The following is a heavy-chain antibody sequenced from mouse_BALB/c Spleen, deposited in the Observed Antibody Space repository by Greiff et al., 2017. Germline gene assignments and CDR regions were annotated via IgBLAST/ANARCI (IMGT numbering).Heavy chain of an antibody. CDR2: IYPGNGDT. V-gene: IGHV1-12*01. Sequence: LQQPGAELVKPGASVKMSCKASGYTFTSYNMHWVKQTPGQGLEWIGAIYPGNGDTSYNQKFKGKATLTADKSSSTAYMQLSSLTSEDSAVYYCARSPYAMDYWGQGTSVTVSS. J-gene: IGHJ4*01. CDR3: ARSPYAMDY. CDR1: GYTFTSYN.